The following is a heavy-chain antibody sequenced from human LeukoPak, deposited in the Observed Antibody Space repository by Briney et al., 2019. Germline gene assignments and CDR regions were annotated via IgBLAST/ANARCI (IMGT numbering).Heavy chain of an antibody. CDR2: ISGDGGST. Sequence: PGGSRRLSCAASGFTFDDYAMHWVRQAPGKGLEWVSRISGDGGSTYYADSVKGRFTISRDNSKNSLYLQINSLRTEDTALYYCAKDLVGYSSSYYYGMDVWGQGTTVTVSS. CDR1: GFTFDDYA. V-gene: IGHV3-43*02. J-gene: IGHJ6*02. D-gene: IGHD6-13*01. CDR3: AKDLVGYSSSYYYGMDV.